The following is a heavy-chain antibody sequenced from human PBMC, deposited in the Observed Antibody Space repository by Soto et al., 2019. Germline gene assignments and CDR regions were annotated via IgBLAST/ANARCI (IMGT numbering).Heavy chain of an antibody. CDR2: INHSGST. CDR1: GGSLSGYY. V-gene: IGHV4-34*01. CDR3: ARGQMIVVVIRSNWFDP. J-gene: IGHJ5*02. D-gene: IGHD3-22*01. Sequence: SETLSLTCAVYGGSLSGYYWSWIRQPPGKGLEWIGEINHSGSTNYNPSLKSRVTISVDTSKNQFSLKLSSVTAADTAVYYCARGQMIVVVIRSNWFDPWGQGTLVTVSS.